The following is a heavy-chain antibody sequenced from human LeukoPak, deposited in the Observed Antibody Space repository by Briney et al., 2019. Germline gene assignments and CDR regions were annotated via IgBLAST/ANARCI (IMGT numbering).Heavy chain of an antibody. CDR3: AKGPGELSLFFDY. CDR2: ISYDGSNK. J-gene: IGHJ4*02. D-gene: IGHD3-16*02. CDR1: GFTFSSYG. Sequence: PGGSLRLSCAASGFTFSSYGMHWVRQAPGKGLEWVAVISYDGSNKYYADSVKGRFTISRDNAKNSLYLQMNSLRAEDTALYYCAKGPGELSLFFDYWGQGTLVTVSS. V-gene: IGHV3-30*18.